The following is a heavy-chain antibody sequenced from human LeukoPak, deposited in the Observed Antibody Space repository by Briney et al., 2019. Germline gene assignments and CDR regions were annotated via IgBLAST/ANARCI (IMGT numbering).Heavy chain of an antibody. V-gene: IGHV4-39*07. CDR3: ARMVPAGTHNY. CDR2: IYSGGNT. Sequence: SETLSLTCTVSGGSISSSSYYWGWIRQPPGKGLEWIGRIYSGGNTNYNPSLRSRIAMSVDTSKNHFSLKLSSVTAADTAVYFCARMVPAGTHNYWGQGLLVTVSS. J-gene: IGHJ4*02. D-gene: IGHD2-2*01. CDR1: GGSISSSSYY.